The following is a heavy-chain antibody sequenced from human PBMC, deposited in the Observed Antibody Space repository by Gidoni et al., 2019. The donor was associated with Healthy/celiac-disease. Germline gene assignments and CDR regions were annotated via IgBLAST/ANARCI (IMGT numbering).Heavy chain of an antibody. J-gene: IGHJ4*02. V-gene: IGHV3-30*04. Sequence: QVQLVESGGGVVQPGRSLRLSCAASGFTFSSYAMHWVRQAPGKGLEWVAVISYDGSNKYYADSVKGRFTISRDNSKNTLYLQMNSLRAEDTAVYYCARDRAGGGDYWGQGTLVTVSS. CDR2: ISYDGSNK. CDR1: GFTFSSYA. D-gene: IGHD6-19*01. CDR3: ARDRAGGGDY.